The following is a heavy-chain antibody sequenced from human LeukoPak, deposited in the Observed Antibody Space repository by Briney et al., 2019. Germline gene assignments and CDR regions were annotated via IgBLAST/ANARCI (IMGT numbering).Heavy chain of an antibody. J-gene: IGHJ4*02. CDR2: ISGSGGST. Sequence: PGGSLRLSCAASGFTFSSYAMSWVRQAPGKGLEWVSAISGSGGSTYYADSVKGRFTISRDNSKNTLYLQMNSLRAEDTAVYYCAKDVSRMVPDYDYVWGSYRPKDGYFDYWGQGTLVTVSS. V-gene: IGHV3-23*01. D-gene: IGHD3-16*02. CDR3: AKDVSRMVPDYDYVWGSYRPKDGYFDY. CDR1: GFTFSSYA.